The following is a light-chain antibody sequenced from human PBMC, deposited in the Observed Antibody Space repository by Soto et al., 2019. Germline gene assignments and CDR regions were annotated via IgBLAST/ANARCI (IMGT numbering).Light chain of an antibody. CDR1: QSVNSNF. V-gene: IGKV3-20*01. Sequence: EIVLTQSPGTLSLSPGERATLSCRTSQSVNSNFLAWYQQKPGQAPRLLVYGSSTRAAAVPDRFSGSGSGTDFTLTISRLEPEDFAVYYCQQYGRSPLLYTFGQGTKLWVK. CDR3: QQYGRSPLLYT. J-gene: IGKJ2*01. CDR2: GSS.